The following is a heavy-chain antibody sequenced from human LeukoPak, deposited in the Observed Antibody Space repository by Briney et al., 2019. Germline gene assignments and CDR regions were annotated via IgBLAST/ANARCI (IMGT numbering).Heavy chain of an antibody. D-gene: IGHD2-2*02. Sequence: SETLSLTCTVSGGSISSSSYYWGWIRQPPGKGLEWIGSIYYSGSTYYNPSLKSRVTVSVDTSKNQFSLKLSSVTAADTAVYYCARRDGIGGVIPAAIVDWGQGTLVTVSS. CDR2: IYYSGST. CDR1: GGSISSSSYY. V-gene: IGHV4-39*07. J-gene: IGHJ4*02. CDR3: ARRDGIGGVIPAAIVD.